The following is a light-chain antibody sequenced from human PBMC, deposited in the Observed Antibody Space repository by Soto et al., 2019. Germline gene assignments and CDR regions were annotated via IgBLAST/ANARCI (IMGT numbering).Light chain of an antibody. J-gene: IGKJ2*01. CDR1: QTISNW. CDR3: QQYNSYSIYT. CDR2: DAS. V-gene: IGKV1-5*01. Sequence: DIQMTQSPSTLSASVGDRVTITCRVSQTISNWLAWYQQKPGNAPKLLIYDASSLESGVPSRFSGSGSGTEFTLTISSLQPDDFATYYCQQYNSYSIYTFGQGTKLEIK.